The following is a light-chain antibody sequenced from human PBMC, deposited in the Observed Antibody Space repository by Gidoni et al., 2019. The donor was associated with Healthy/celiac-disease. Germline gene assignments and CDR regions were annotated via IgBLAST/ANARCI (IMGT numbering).Light chain of an antibody. Sequence: DIQMTQSPSTLSASVGDRVAITCRDSQRISSWLAWYQQKPGKAPKLLIYDASSLESGVPSRFIGSGSGTEFTLSISSLQPDDFATYYCQQYNSYSLTFGGGTKVEIK. CDR1: QRISSW. V-gene: IGKV1-5*01. J-gene: IGKJ4*01. CDR2: DAS. CDR3: QQYNSYSLT.